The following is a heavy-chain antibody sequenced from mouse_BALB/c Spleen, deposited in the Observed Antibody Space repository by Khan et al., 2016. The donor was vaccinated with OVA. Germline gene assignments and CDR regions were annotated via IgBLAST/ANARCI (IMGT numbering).Heavy chain of an antibody. Sequence: QVQLKQSGAELAKPGASVKMSCKASGYTFSTYWIHWVKQRPGQGLEWIGYINPSSGYTYYNQRFNDKATLTADKSSSTAYMLLSSLTSEDSAVYYCARDRIDYWGQGTTLTVSS. V-gene: IGHV1-7*01. CDR1: GYTFSTYW. CDR3: ARDRIDY. CDR2: INPSSGYT. J-gene: IGHJ2*01.